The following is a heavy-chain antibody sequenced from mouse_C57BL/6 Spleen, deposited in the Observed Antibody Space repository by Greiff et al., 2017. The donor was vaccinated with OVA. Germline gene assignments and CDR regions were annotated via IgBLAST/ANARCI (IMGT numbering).Heavy chain of an antibody. Sequence: EVHLQQSGPELVKPGASAKISCKAPGYSFTDYNLNWVTQSNGKSLGWVGVINPSYGTNSHNQKFKGKATLTVDLSSSTAYMQLNSLTSEDSAVYYCARDDYGRSFAYWGQGTLVTVSA. J-gene: IGHJ3*01. CDR1: GYSFTDYN. D-gene: IGHD1-1*01. CDR3: ARDDYGRSFAY. V-gene: IGHV1-39*01. CDR2: INPSYGTN.